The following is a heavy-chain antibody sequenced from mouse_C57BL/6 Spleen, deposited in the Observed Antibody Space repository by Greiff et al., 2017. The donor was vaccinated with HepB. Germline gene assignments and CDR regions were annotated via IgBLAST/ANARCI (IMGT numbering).Heavy chain of an antibody. V-gene: IGHV1-82*01. J-gene: IGHJ4*01. Sequence: QVQLQQSGPELVKPGASVKISCKASGYAFSSSWMNWVKQRPGKGLEWIGRIYPGDGDTNYNGKFKGKATLTADKSSSTAYMQLSSLTSEDSAVYFCAREIYYYGSSYEDYAMDYWGQGTSVTVSS. CDR1: GYAFSSSW. CDR3: AREIYYYGSSYEDYAMDY. CDR2: IYPGDGDT. D-gene: IGHD1-1*01.